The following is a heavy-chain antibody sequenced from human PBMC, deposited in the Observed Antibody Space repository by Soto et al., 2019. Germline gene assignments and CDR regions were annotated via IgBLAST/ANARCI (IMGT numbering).Heavy chain of an antibody. Sequence: GGSLRLSCAASGFTFSAFWMNWVRQAPGKGLEWVAAIKGDGSETYYVDSAKGRLTISRDNAKNSLYLEMYSLRAEDTAVYFCVRGITSAAGFWGQGTLVTVSS. J-gene: IGHJ4*02. D-gene: IGHD6-13*01. V-gene: IGHV3-7*01. CDR3: VRGITSAAGF. CDR2: IKGDGSET. CDR1: GFTFSAFW.